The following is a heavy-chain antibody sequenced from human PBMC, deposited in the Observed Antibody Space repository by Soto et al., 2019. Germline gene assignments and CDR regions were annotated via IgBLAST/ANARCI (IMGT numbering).Heavy chain of an antibody. CDR2: TYYSSKCYN. CDR1: GDSVPTNSAT. CDR3: ARLIGNSWLDS. D-gene: IGHD2-8*01. Sequence: SQTLSLTCAISGDSVPTNSATWDWIRQSPSRGLERLGSTYYSSKCYNDYAVSVKGRITINPDTSNNQLSLQLNSLTPDDTAVYYCARLIGNSWLDSWGQGTLVTVSS. J-gene: IGHJ5*01. V-gene: IGHV6-1*01.